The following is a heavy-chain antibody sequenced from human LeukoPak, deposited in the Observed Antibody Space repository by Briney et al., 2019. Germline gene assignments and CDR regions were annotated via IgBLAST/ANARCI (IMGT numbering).Heavy chain of an antibody. D-gene: IGHD3-22*01. V-gene: IGHV3-11*01. CDR3: ARWRYYYDSSGYYSPDYFDY. CDR1: GFTFSDYY. J-gene: IGHJ4*02. CDR2: ISSSGSTI. Sequence: KPGGSLRLSCAASGFTFSDYYMSWIRQAPGKGLEWVSYISSSGSTIYYADSVKGRFTISRDNAKNSLYLQMNSLRAEDTAVYYCARWRYYYDSSGYYSPDYFDYWGQGTLVTVSS.